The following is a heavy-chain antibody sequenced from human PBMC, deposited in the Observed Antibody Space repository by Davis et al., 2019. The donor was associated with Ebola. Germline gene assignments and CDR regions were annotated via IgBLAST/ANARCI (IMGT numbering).Heavy chain of an antibody. CDR1: GFTFRNFP. CDR3: GRDEPGSIDS. V-gene: IGHV3-30-3*01. D-gene: IGHD3-10*01. CDR2: MSHDGVNI. Sequence: SLKISCAASGFTFRNFPMHWVRQAPGKGLEWVTVMSHDGVNIYYADSVEGRFTISRDNSKNTLYLQMNSLRVEDTAVYYCGRDEPGSIDSWGQGTLVTVSS. J-gene: IGHJ4*02.